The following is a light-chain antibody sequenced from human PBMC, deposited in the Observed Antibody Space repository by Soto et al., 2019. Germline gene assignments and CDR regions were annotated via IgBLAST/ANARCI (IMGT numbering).Light chain of an antibody. CDR1: QSVSSAY. CDR2: GAS. V-gene: IGKV3-20*01. J-gene: IGKJ2*01. Sequence: EIVLTQSPGTLSLSPGERATLSCRASQSVSSAYLAWYQQIPGQAPRLLIYGASSRATGIPDRLSGSGSGRDFTLTISGLEPEDFAVYYCQQSGSSFYAFGQGTKLEIK. CDR3: QQSGSSFYA.